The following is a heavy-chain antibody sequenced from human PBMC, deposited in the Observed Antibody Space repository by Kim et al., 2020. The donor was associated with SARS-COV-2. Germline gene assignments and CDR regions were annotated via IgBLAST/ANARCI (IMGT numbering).Heavy chain of an antibody. CDR1: GGSISSSSYY. J-gene: IGHJ4*02. CDR3: ARHPPLSGYYYHYFDY. CDR2: IYYSGST. D-gene: IGHD3-22*01. Sequence: SETLSLTCTVSGGSISSSSYYWGWIRQPPGKGLEWIGSIYYSGSTYYNPSLKSRVTISVDTSKNQFSLKLSSVTAADTAVYYCARHPPLSGYYYHYFDYWGQGTLVTVSS. V-gene: IGHV4-39*01.